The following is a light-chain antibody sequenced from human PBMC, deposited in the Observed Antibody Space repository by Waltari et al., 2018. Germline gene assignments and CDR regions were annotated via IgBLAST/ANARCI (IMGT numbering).Light chain of an antibody. J-gene: IGKJ4*01. CDR3: QQYGSAPPRLT. CDR1: QSVSSSY. Sequence: EIVLTQSPGTLSLSPGERATLSCRASQSVSSSYLARYQQRPGQTARLLIFAASTRATGIPHRFSGSVSGTYLTITISRLEPEDFAMYYCQQYGSAPPRLTFGGGTKVEIK. CDR2: AAS. V-gene: IGKV3-20*01.